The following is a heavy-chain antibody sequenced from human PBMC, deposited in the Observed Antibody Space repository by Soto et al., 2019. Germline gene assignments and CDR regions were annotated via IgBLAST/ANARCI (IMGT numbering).Heavy chain of an antibody. CDR2: IYYSGST. V-gene: IGHV4-39*01. D-gene: IGHD2-2*01. J-gene: IGHJ4*02. CDR3: ARHRSKDIVVVPAAPTDY. Sequence: SETLSLTCTVSGGSISSSSYYWGWIRQPPGKGLEWIGSIYYSGSTYYNPSLKSRVTISVDTSKNQFSLKLSSVTAADTAVYYCARHRSKDIVVVPAAPTDYWGQGTLVTVS. CDR1: GGSISSSSYY.